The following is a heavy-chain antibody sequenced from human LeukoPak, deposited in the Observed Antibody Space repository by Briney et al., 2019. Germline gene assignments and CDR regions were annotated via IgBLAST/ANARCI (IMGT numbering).Heavy chain of an antibody. CDR1: GGSIGSYY. J-gene: IGHJ3*02. CDR3: ARDLGNAFDI. Sequence: SETLSLTCTVSGGSIGSYYWSWVRQPPGKGLEWIGYIYYSGSTNYNPSLKSRVTISVDTSKNQFSLKLSSVTAADTAVYYCARDLGNAFDIGGQGTMVTVSS. CDR2: IYYSGST. V-gene: IGHV4-59*01. D-gene: IGHD3-16*01.